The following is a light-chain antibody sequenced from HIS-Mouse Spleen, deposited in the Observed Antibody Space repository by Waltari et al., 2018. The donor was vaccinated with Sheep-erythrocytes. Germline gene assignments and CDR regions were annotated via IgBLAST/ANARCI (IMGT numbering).Light chain of an antibody. J-gene: IGLJ2*01. CDR1: SSDVGGYHY. CDR3: SSYTSSSTFVV. V-gene: IGLV2-14*03. Sequence: QSALTQPRSVSGSPGQSVTISCTGTSSDVGGYHYVSWYQPHPGKAPKLMIYDVSNRPSGVSNRFSGSKSGNTASLTISGLQAEDEADYYCSSYTSSSTFVVFGGGTKLTVL. CDR2: DVS.